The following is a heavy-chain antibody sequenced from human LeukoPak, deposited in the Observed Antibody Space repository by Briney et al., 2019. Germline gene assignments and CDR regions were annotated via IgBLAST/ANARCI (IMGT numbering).Heavy chain of an antibody. CDR3: ARYIVSYPHDAFDI. CDR1: DDSITIYY. J-gene: IGHJ3*02. V-gene: IGHV4-59*01. Sequence: PSETLSLTCTVSDDSITIYYWSWIRQPPGKGLEWIGYIDHTGITNYNPSLNSRVTISRDTSKNHFSLELSSATAADTAFYYCARYIVSYPHDAFDIWGQGTMVTVSS. CDR2: IDHTGIT. D-gene: IGHD1-26*01.